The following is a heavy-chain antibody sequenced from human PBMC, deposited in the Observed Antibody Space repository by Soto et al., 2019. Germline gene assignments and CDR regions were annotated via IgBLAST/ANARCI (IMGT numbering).Heavy chain of an antibody. D-gene: IGHD6-19*01. CDR3: ARGSGWDTLDY. J-gene: IGHJ4*02. V-gene: IGHV5-10-1*01. CDR1: GYSFTSLW. CDR2: IDPSDSYT. Sequence: PGESLKISCKGSGYSFTSLWITWVRQMPGEGLEWMGRIDPSDSYTNYSPSFQGHVTISVDKSINTAYLQWSGLKASDTAMYYCARGSGWDTLDYWGPGTQFTVSS.